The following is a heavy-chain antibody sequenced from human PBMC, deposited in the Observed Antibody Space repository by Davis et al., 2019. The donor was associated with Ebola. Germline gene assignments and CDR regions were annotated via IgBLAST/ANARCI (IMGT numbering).Heavy chain of an antibody. J-gene: IGHJ4*02. V-gene: IGHV1-3*01. CDR3: ARGANTAMVGD. CDR2: INAGNGNT. CDR1: GYTFTSYA. Sequence: AASVKVSCKASGYTFTSYAMHWVRQAPGQRLEWMGWINAGNGNTKYSQKFQGRVTITRDTSAGTAYMELSSLRSEDTAVYYCARGANTAMVGDWGQGTLVTVSS. D-gene: IGHD5-18*01.